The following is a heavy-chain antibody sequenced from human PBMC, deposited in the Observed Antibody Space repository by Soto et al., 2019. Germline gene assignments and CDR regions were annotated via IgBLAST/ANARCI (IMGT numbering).Heavy chain of an antibody. CDR3: ARTLTYYDFS. V-gene: IGHV3-74*01. CDR2: INSDGSNT. Sequence: GGSLRLSCAASGFTLGSYWMHWVRQAPGKGLVWVSRINSDGSNTTYADSVKGRFSISRDNAENTLYLQMSSLRAEDTAVYYCARTLTYYDFSWGQGTLVTVSS. J-gene: IGHJ5*02. CDR1: GFTLGSYW. D-gene: IGHD3-3*01.